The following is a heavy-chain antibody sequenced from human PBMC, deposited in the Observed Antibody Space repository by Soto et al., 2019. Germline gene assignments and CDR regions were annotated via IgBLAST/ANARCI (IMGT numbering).Heavy chain of an antibody. J-gene: IGHJ5*02. V-gene: IGHV4-59*01. CDR2: IYYSGST. Sequence: SETLSLTCTVSGGSISSYYWSWIRQPPGKGLEWIGYIYYSGSTNYNPSLKSRVTISVDTSKNQFSLKPSSVTAADTAVYYCARGGRWELLGWFDPWGQGTLVTVSS. D-gene: IGHD1-26*01. CDR3: ARGGRWELLGWFDP. CDR1: GGSISSYY.